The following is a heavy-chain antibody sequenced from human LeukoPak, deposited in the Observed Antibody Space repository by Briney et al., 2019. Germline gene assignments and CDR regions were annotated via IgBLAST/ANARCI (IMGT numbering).Heavy chain of an antibody. CDR1: GFTFDDYA. D-gene: IGHD3-10*01. Sequence: PGGSLRLSCAASGFTFDDYAMHWVRQAPGKGLEWVSGISWNSGSIGYADSVKGRFTISRDNAKNSLYLQMNSLRAEDTAVYYCARDYYGSGSYWVLDYWGQGTLVTVSS. CDR3: ARDYYGSGSYWVLDY. J-gene: IGHJ4*02. CDR2: ISWNSGSI. V-gene: IGHV3-9*01.